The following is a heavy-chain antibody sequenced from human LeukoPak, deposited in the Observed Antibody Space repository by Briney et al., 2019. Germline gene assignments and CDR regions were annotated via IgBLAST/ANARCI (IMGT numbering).Heavy chain of an antibody. CDR2: IRYDGSNK. V-gene: IGHV3-30*02. CDR3: ARDDELRYFDWLLSE. Sequence: GGSLRLSCAASGFTFSSYGMHWVRQAPGKGLEWAAFIRYDGSNKYYADSVKGRFTISRDNSKNTLYLQMNSLRSEDTAVYYCARDDELRYFDWLLSEWGQGTLVTVSS. J-gene: IGHJ4*02. CDR1: GFTFSSYG. D-gene: IGHD3-9*01.